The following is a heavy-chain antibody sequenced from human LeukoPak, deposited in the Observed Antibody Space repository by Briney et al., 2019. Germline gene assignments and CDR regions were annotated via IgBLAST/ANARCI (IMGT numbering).Heavy chain of an antibody. CDR1: GYSISSGYY. D-gene: IGHD4-23*01. V-gene: IGHV4-38-2*02. CDR3: ARGPTVARGVDY. Sequence: SETLSLTCTVSGYSISSGYYWGWIRQPPGKGLEWIGSIYHSGSTYYNPSLKSRVTMSVDTSKNQFSLKLSSVTAADTAVYYCARGPTVARGVDYWGQGTLVTVSS. J-gene: IGHJ4*02. CDR2: IYHSGST.